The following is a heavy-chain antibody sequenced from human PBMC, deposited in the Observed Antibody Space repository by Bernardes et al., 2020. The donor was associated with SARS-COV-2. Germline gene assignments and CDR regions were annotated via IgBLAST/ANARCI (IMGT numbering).Heavy chain of an antibody. CDR1: GFTFNNYA. J-gene: IGHJ4*02. CDR3: AKSPYDSSGSALDY. Sequence: GGSLRLSCTASGFTFNNYAMNWVRQAPGKGLEWVSAIGGSGSTTYYADSVKGRFTISRDNSKSTLYLQMNSLRTEDTAIYYCAKSPYDSSGSALDYWGQGTLVTVSS. D-gene: IGHD3-22*01. CDR2: IGGSGSTT. V-gene: IGHV3-23*01.